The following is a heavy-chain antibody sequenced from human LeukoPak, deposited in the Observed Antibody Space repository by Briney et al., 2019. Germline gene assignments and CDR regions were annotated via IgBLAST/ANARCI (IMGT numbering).Heavy chain of an antibody. CDR1: GNSISNTYY. J-gene: IGHJ4*02. D-gene: IGHD1-26*01. CDR2: IYNSGRT. V-gene: IGHV4-38-2*01. CDR3: ARNSSGNYFDY. Sequence: SETLSLTCALSGNSISNTYYWGWIRQPPGKELEWVGSIYNSGRTHYNPSLKSPVTISVDTSKNQFSLKLSSVTAADTAVYYCARNSSGNYFDYWGQGTLVTVSS.